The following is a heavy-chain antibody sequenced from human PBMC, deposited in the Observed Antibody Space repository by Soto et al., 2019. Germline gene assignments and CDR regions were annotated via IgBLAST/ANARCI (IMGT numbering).Heavy chain of an antibody. Sequence: GESLKISCKASGYSLTSYWIAWVRQMPGKGLEWMGIINPGDSDTRYSPSFQGQVTISVDKSISTAYLQWSSLKASDTAMFYCARGEVYFDYWGQGTLVTVSS. CDR3: ARGEVYFDY. J-gene: IGHJ4*02. CDR1: GYSLTSYW. V-gene: IGHV5-51*01. CDR2: INPGDSDT.